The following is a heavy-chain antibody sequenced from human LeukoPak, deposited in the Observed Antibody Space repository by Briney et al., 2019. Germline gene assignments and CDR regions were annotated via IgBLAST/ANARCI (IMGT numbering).Heavy chain of an antibody. Sequence: GRSLRLSCAASGFTFSSYSMNWVRQAPGKGLEWVSSISSSSSYIYYADSVKGRFTISRDNAKNSLYLQMNGLRAEDTAVYYCARGSGYEFDYWGQGTLVTVSS. CDR1: GFTFSSYS. CDR3: ARGSGYEFDY. J-gene: IGHJ4*02. CDR2: ISSSSSYI. V-gene: IGHV3-21*01. D-gene: IGHD5-18*01.